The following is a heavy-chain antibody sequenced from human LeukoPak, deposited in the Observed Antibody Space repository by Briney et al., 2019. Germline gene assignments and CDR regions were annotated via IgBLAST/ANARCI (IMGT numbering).Heavy chain of an antibody. V-gene: IGHV4-34*01. CDR3: ARDAYYYDSSGYYPDY. CDR1: GGSFSGYY. J-gene: IGHJ4*02. D-gene: IGHD3-22*01. CDR2: INHSGST. Sequence: PSETLSLTCAVYGGSFSGYYWSWIRQPPGKGLEWIGEINHSGSTNYNPSLKSRVTISVDTSKNQFSLKLSSVTAADTAVYYCARDAYYYDSSGYYPDYWGQGTLVTVSS.